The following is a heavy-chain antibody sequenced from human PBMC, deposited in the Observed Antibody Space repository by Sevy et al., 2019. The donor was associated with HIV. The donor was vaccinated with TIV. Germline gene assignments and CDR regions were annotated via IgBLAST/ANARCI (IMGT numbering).Heavy chain of an antibody. CDR1: GLTFRSHA. CDR2: ISYDGAVR. D-gene: IGHD1-26*01. CDR3: AREAGYSAKNDAFAF. Sequence: GGSLRLSCAASGLTFRSHAMHWVRQAPGKGLEWVTVISYDGAVRYYGKSVKGLFTGSRDNSKNTLYLQMNSLIPDDTAVYYCAREAGYSAKNDAFAFWGQGTMVTVSS. J-gene: IGHJ3*01. V-gene: IGHV3-30-3*01.